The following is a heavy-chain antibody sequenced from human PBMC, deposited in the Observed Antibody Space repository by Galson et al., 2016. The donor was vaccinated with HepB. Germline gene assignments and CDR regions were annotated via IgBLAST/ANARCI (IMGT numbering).Heavy chain of an antibody. CDR2: TSEDESQK. CDR3: ARSLSSAWHTFDS. J-gene: IGHJ4*02. V-gene: IGHV3-30*04. Sequence: SLRLSCAASGFRFSDYPMHWIRQAPGQAPGEGLEWVAVTSEDESQKYVADSVKGRFTISRDNSRSILYLQMNRLRREDTAIYYCARSLSSAWHTFDSWGQGTLVPVSS. CDR1: GFRFSDYP. D-gene: IGHD6-25*01.